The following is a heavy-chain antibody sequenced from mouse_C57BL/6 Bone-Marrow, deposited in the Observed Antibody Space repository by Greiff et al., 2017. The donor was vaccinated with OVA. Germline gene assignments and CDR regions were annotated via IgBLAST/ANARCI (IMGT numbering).Heavy chain of an antibody. V-gene: IGHV2-5*01. D-gene: IGHD1-1*01. CDR3: AKHPPFYSLRAY. Sequence: VQLVESGPGLVQPSQSLSITCTVSGFSLTSYGVHWVRQSPGKGLEWLGVIWRGGSTDYNAAFMSRLSITKDNSKSQVFFQMNSLQADDTAIYYCAKHPPFYSLRAYWGQGTLVTVSA. CDR1: GFSLTSYG. CDR2: IWRGGST. J-gene: IGHJ3*01.